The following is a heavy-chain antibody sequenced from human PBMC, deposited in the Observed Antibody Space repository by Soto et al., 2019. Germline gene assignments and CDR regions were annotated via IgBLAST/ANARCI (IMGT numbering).Heavy chain of an antibody. J-gene: IGHJ6*02. Sequence: QTGGSLRLSCAASGFTFSSYAMSWVRQAPGKGLEWVSAISGSGGSTYYADSVKGRFTISRDNSKNTLYLQMNSLRAEDTAVYYCAKMRTQRGYRFSGGMDVWGQGTTVTVSS. CDR3: AKMRTQRGYRFSGGMDV. CDR1: GFTFSSYA. CDR2: ISGSGGST. V-gene: IGHV3-23*01. D-gene: IGHD5-18*01.